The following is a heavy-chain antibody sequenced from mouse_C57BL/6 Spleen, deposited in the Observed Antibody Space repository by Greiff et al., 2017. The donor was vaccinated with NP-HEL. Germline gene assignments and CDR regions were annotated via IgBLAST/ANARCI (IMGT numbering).Heavy chain of an antibody. J-gene: IGHJ4*01. V-gene: IGHV3-4*01. CDR2: ISSSGST. CDR3: ARAVYGDYAMDY. D-gene: IGHD1-1*01. Sequence: EVKLVESGPALVKPSQTVSLTCTVTGYSITNGNHWWNWIRQVSGSKLEWIGYISSSGSTDSNPSLTSRLSLTRDTSKNQLFLQLNSVTTEDIATYYCARAVYGDYAMDYWGQGTSVTVSS. CDR1: GYSITNGNHW.